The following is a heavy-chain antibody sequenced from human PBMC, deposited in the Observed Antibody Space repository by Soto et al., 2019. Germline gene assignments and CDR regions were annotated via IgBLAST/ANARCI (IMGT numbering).Heavy chain of an antibody. J-gene: IGHJ4*02. D-gene: IGHD4-17*01. Sequence: QVQLVESGGGVVQPGTSLRLSCAASGFTFSRHGVHWVRQTPGKGLEWLAVILNDASGHWYADSVKGRFTISRDNFENTLYLQMNGLRLEDTAMYYCARDDDYPDNGFDYWSQGTLVTVSS. CDR3: ARDDDYPDNGFDY. CDR2: ILNDASGH. CDR1: GFTFSRHG. V-gene: IGHV3-33*01.